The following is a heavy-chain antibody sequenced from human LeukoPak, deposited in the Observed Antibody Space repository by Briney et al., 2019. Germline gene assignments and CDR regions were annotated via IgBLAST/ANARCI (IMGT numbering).Heavy chain of an antibody. CDR1: GGSISSGGYY. D-gene: IGHD5-12*01. V-gene: IGHV4-30-2*01. J-gene: IGHJ3*02. Sequence: PSETLSLTCTVSGGSISSGGYYWSWIRQPPGKGLEWIGYIYHSGSTYYNPSLKSRVTISVDRSKNQFSLKLSSVTAADTAVYYCARRSGYDALDIWGQGTMVTVSS. CDR3: ARRSGYDALDI. CDR2: IYHSGST.